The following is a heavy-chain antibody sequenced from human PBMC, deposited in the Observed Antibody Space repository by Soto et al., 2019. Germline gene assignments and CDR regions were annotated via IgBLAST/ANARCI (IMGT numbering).Heavy chain of an antibody. V-gene: IGHV3-30*18. CDR3: AKDRWFGELLTLFFDY. CDR1: GSTFSSYG. CDR2: ISYDGSNK. J-gene: IGHJ4*02. D-gene: IGHD3-10*01. Sequence: GGSLRLSCAASGSTFSSYGTHWVRQAPGKGLEWVAVISYDGSNKYYADSVKGRFTISRDNSKNTLYLQMNSLRAEDTAVYYCAKDRWFGELLTLFFDYWGQGTLVTVSS.